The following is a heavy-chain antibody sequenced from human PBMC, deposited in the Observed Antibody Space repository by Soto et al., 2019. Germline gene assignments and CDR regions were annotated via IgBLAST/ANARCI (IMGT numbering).Heavy chain of an antibody. CDR3: AREPYYYDSSGYVDY. V-gene: IGHV5-51*01. CDR2: IYPGDSDT. J-gene: IGHJ4*02. D-gene: IGHD3-22*01. Sequence: PGEPLKISCKGSGYSFTSYWIGWVRQMPGKGLEWMGIIYPGDSDTRYGPSFQGQVTISADKSISTAYLQWSSLKASDTAMYYCAREPYYYDSSGYVDYWGQGTLVTVSS. CDR1: GYSFTSYW.